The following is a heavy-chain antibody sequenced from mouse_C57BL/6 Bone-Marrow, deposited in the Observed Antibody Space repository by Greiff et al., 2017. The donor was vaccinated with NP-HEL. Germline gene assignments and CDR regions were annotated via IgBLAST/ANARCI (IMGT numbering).Heavy chain of an antibody. V-gene: IGHV5-12*01. Sequence: EVKVEESGGGLVQPGGSLKLSCAASGFTFSDYYMYWVRQTPEKRLEWVAYISNGGGSTYYPDTVKGRFTISRDNAKNTLYLQMSRLKSEDTAMYYCARQGYYYGSSWFAYWGQGTLVTVSA. CDR2: ISNGGGST. D-gene: IGHD1-1*01. J-gene: IGHJ3*01. CDR3: ARQGYYYGSSWFAY. CDR1: GFTFSDYY.